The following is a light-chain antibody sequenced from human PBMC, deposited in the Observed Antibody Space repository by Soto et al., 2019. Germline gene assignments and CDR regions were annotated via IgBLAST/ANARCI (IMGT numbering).Light chain of an antibody. CDR3: QQYNNWPRT. Sequence: EIVMTQSPATLSVSPGEWATLSCRASQTVSSNLAWYQQKPGQAPRLLIYGASTRATGIPARFIGSGSGTEFTLTISTLQSEDFAVYYCQQYNNWPRTFGQGTKVEIK. J-gene: IGKJ1*01. V-gene: IGKV3-15*01. CDR2: GAS. CDR1: QTVSSN.